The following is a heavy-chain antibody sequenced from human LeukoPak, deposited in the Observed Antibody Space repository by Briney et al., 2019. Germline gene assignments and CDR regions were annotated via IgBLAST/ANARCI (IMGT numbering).Heavy chain of an antibody. D-gene: IGHD1-26*01. J-gene: IGHJ5*02. Sequence: SETLSLTCTVSGYSISSYYWSWIRQPPGKGLEWIGYIYYSGSTNYNPSLKSRVTMSVDTSKNQVSLKLNSVTAADTAVYYCARGGSGSYYGGWLDPWGQGTLVTVSS. CDR1: GYSISSYY. CDR2: IYYSGST. V-gene: IGHV4-59*12. CDR3: ARGGSGSYYGGWLDP.